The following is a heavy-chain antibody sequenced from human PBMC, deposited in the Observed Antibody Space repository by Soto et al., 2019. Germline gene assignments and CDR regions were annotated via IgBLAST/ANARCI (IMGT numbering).Heavy chain of an antibody. V-gene: IGHV4-4*07. Sequence: SETLSLTCNVSGASISGYYWSWIRQPPGKGLEWIGRIYATGSSDYNPSLKSRITISVDMSKKQFSLTLRSVTAADTAMYYCVRDGTKNLRDWFDPWGQGILVTVSS. CDR3: VRDGTKNLRDWFDP. CDR1: GASISGYY. J-gene: IGHJ5*02. CDR2: IYATGSS. D-gene: IGHD1-1*01.